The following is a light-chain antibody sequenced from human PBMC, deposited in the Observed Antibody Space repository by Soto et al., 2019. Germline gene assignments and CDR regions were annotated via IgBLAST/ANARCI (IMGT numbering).Light chain of an antibody. Sequence: EIVLTQSPVARALSPGERATLSFIASQSVSRNLAWHKQKPGQANRLLIFGDSDRATGIPDRFSGSGSGKDFTITIERMENEDFEMYYCKKYSDSPTKFGKGTKVDIK. CDR3: KKYSDSPTK. J-gene: IGKJ1*01. CDR1: QSVSRN. V-gene: IGKV3-20*01. CDR2: GDS.